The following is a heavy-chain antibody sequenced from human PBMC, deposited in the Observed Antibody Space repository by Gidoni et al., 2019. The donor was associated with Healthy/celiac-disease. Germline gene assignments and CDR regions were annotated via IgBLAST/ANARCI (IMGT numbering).Heavy chain of an antibody. CDR3: ARGRVRGYCSGGSCYSGGFWFDP. CDR2: INHSGST. D-gene: IGHD2-15*01. V-gene: IGHV4-34*01. Sequence: QVQLQQWGAGLLKPSETLSLTCAVSGGSFSGYYWSWIRQPPGKGLEWIGEINHSGSTNYNPSLKSRVTISVDTSKNQFSLKLSSVTAADTAVYYCARGRVRGYCSGGSCYSGGFWFDPWGQGTLVTVSS. CDR1: GGSFSGYY. J-gene: IGHJ5*02.